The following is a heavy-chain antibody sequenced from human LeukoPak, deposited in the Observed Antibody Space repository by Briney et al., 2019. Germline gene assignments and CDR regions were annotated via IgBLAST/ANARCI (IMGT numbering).Heavy chain of an antibody. CDR3: ARDYDFWSGYYPNYYYGMDV. Sequence: PSETLSLTCTVSGGSTSSYYWSWIRQPAGKGLEWIGRIYTSGSTNYNPSLKSRVTMSVDTSKNQFSLKLSSVTAADTAVYYCARDYDFWSGYYPNYYYGMDVWGQGTTVTVSS. D-gene: IGHD3-3*01. V-gene: IGHV4-4*07. J-gene: IGHJ6*02. CDR1: GGSTSSYY. CDR2: IYTSGST.